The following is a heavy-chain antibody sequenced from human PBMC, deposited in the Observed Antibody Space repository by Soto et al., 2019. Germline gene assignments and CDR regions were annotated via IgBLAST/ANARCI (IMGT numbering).Heavy chain of an antibody. D-gene: IGHD6-19*01. CDR2: TYYRSKWYS. CDR1: GDSVSITSAA. Sequence: PWQTLSLTFAISGDSVSITSAAWSWIRQSPSRGLEWLGRTYYRSKWYSDYAVSVKSRITINPDTSKNQFSLQLNSVTPEDTAVYYCARGSYYSGWVWGQGTLVTVSS. J-gene: IGHJ4*02. V-gene: IGHV6-1*01. CDR3: ARGSYYSGWV.